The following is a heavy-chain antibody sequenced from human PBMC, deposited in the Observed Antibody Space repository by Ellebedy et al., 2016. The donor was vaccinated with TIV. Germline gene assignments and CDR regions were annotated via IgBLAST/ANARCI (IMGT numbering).Heavy chain of an antibody. CDR2: ISYDGSNK. V-gene: IGHV3-30-3*01. CDR3: ARVGDSSGYYYPDFDY. D-gene: IGHD3-22*01. Sequence: GESLKISXAASGFTFSSYAMHWVRQAPGKGLEWVAVISYDGSNKYYADSVKGRFTISRDNAKNSLYLQMNSLRAEDTAVYYCARVGDSSGYYYPDFDYWGQGTLVTVSS. J-gene: IGHJ4*02. CDR1: GFTFSSYA.